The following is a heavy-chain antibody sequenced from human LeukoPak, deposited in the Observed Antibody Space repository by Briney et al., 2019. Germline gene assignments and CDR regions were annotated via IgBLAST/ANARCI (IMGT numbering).Heavy chain of an antibody. Sequence: GGSLRLSCAASGFTFSSYSMNWVRQAPGKGLEWVSYISSSSSTIYYADSVKGRFTISRDNAKNSLYLQMNSLRAEDTAVYYCARDSGGLIVSDYYYMDVWGKGTTVTVPS. J-gene: IGHJ6*03. V-gene: IGHV3-48*01. D-gene: IGHD2-15*01. CDR3: ARDSGGLIVSDYYYMDV. CDR1: GFTFSSYS. CDR2: ISSSSSTI.